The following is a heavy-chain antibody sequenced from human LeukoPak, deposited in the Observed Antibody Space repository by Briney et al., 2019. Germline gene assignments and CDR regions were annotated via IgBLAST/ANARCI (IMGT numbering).Heavy chain of an antibody. V-gene: IGHV1-69*13. CDR2: IIPIFGTA. Sequence: SVKVSCKASGGTFSSYAISWVRQAPGQGLEWMGGIIPIFGTANYAQKFQGRVTITADESTSTAYMELSSLRSEDTAVYYCAECSSTSGYFGNILNMAFDIWGQGTMVTVSS. J-gene: IGHJ3*02. D-gene: IGHD2-2*01. CDR1: GGTFSSYA. CDR3: AECSSTSGYFGNILNMAFDI.